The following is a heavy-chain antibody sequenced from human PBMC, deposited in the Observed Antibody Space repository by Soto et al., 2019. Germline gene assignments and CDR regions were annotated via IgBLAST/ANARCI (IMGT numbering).Heavy chain of an antibody. CDR1: GFMFSAYA. CDR3: ARDPSPYTSGWYGVDF. Sequence: PVGALRLSCAASGFMFSAYAMLWVRQAPGKGLEWVAAISYDGTNKYYADSVKGRFTISRDNSKNTLFLQMNSLRAEDTAVYYCARDPSPYTSGWYGVDFWGHGTLVTVSS. J-gene: IGHJ4*01. D-gene: IGHD6-19*01. V-gene: IGHV3-30*04. CDR2: ISYDGTNK.